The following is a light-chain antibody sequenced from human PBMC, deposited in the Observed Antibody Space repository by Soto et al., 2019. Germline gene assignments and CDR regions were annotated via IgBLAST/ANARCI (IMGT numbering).Light chain of an antibody. CDR2: RAS. CDR3: QHYTNLPRT. Sequence: MAHSPATLSLSTGGIATLACRASQSVSINLAWYQQKPGQAPRLLIQRASTRATGIPARFSGSGSGTEFTLTISSLQSEDFALYYCQHYTNLPRTFGQGTKVDIK. CDR1: QSVSIN. V-gene: IGKV3-15*01. J-gene: IGKJ1*01.